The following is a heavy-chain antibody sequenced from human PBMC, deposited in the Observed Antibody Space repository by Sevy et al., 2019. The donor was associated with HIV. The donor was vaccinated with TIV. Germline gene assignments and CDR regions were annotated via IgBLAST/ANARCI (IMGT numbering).Heavy chain of an antibody. CDR1: GFTFGDYA. V-gene: IGHV3-49*03. D-gene: IGHD4-17*01. Sequence: GGSLRLSCTASGFTFGDYAMSWFRQAPGKGLEWVGFIRSKAYGGKTEYAASVKGRFTISRDDSKSIAYLQMNSLKTEDTSVYYCTGKNYGGNFDFDYWGQGTLVTVSS. J-gene: IGHJ4*02. CDR3: TGKNYGGNFDFDY. CDR2: IRSKAYGGKT.